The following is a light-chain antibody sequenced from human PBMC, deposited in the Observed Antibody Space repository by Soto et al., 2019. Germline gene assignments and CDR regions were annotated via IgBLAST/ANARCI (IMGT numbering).Light chain of an antibody. CDR1: SSDVGGYNY. Sequence: QSALTQPASVSGSPGQSITISCTGTSSDVGGYNYVSWYQQHPGKAPKLMIYEVSNRPSGVSNRFSGSKSGNTASLTISGLQAEDEADYYCSPYTSSSTRGVFGGGTKVTVL. V-gene: IGLV2-14*01. CDR3: SPYTSSSTRGV. J-gene: IGLJ2*01. CDR2: EVS.